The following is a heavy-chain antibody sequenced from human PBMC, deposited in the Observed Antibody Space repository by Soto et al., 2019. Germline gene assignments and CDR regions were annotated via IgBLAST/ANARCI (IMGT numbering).Heavy chain of an antibody. D-gene: IGHD4-17*01. CDR3: ATMTTVTQGFDY. CDR1: GFPFSSYW. V-gene: IGHV3-74*01. J-gene: IGHJ4*02. CDR2: INSDGSST. Sequence: PGGSLRLSCAASGFPFSSYWMHWVRQAPGKGLVWVSRINSDGSSTSYADSVKGRFTISRDNAKNTLYLQMNSLRAEDTAVYYCATMTTVTQGFDYWGQGTLVTVSS.